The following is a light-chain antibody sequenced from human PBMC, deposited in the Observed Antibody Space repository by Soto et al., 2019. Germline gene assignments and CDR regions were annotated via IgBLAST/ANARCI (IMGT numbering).Light chain of an antibody. CDR2: GAS. V-gene: IGKV3-20*01. CDR3: QQYGSSPRIT. Sequence: EIVLTQSPATLSLSPGERATPSCRARQSVSSSYLAWYQQTPGQAPRLLIYGASSRATGIPDRCSGSGSGTDFTLTISRLEPDDFAVYYCQQYGSSPRITFGQGTRLEIK. J-gene: IGKJ5*01. CDR1: QSVSSSY.